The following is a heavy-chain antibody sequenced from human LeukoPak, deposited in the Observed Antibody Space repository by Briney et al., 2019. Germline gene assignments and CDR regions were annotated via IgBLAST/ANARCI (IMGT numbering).Heavy chain of an antibody. CDR1: GSGYSISGGFY. D-gene: IGHD3-22*01. CDR3: ARQFDSSGSYFY. J-gene: IGHJ4*02. V-gene: IGHV4-38-2*02. CDR2: IYHSGST. Sequence: SETLSLTCTVSGSGYSISGGFYWGWIRQPPGKGLEWIGSIYHSGSTYYNPSLKSRATISVDTSKNQFSLKLKFVTAADTAVYYCARQFDSSGSYFYWGQGTLVTVSS.